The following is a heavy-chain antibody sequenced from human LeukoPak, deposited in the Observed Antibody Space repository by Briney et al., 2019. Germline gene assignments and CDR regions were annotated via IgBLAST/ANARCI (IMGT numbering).Heavy chain of an antibody. Sequence: ASVKVSCKASGYTFTGYYMHWVRQAPGQGLEWMGRLNPNSGGTNYAQKFQGRVTMTRDTSISTAYMELSRLRSDDTAVYYCATTPLPDNSGWYQRPYEYWGQGTLVTVSS. V-gene: IGHV1-2*06. CDR1: GYTFTGYY. CDR2: LNPNSGGT. J-gene: IGHJ4*02. D-gene: IGHD6-19*01. CDR3: ATTPLPDNSGWYQRPYEY.